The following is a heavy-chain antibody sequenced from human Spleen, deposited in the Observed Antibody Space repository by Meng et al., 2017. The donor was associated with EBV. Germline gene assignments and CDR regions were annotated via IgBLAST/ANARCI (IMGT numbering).Heavy chain of an antibody. CDR1: GNTFTQYA. V-gene: IGHV1-69*01. D-gene: IGHD3-10*01. J-gene: IGHJ4*02. CDR2: LIPMLGAP. Sequence: QAQLLQSGGEVKQPGSSVRASCNPSGNTFTQYAVSWVRQAPGQVLEWMGGLIPMLGAPNYAQKFQNRITIVADEFTSAHYMELSSLRSEDTAVYYCASESGRGYTPDYWGQGTLVTVSS. CDR3: ASESGRGYTPDY.